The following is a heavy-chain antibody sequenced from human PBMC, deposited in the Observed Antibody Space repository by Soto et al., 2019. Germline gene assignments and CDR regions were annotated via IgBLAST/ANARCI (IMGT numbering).Heavy chain of an antibody. V-gene: IGHV1-69*12. J-gene: IGHJ2*01. CDR2: IIPIFGTA. CDR1: GGTFSSYA. Sequence: QVQLVQSGAEVKKPGSSVKVSCKASGGTFSSYAISWVRQAPGQGLEWMGGIIPIFGTANYAQKFQGRVTITADESTSTAYMELSSLRSEGTAVYYCARLSPYYYDSSGYYGYFDLWGRGTLVTVSS. CDR3: ARLSPYYYDSSGYYGYFDL. D-gene: IGHD3-22*01.